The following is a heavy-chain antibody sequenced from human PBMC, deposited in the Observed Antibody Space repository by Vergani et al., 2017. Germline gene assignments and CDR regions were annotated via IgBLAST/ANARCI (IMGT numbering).Heavy chain of an antibody. Sequence: QVQLVQSGAEVKKPGASVKVSCKASGYTFTSYGISWVRQAPGQGLEWMGWISAYNGNTNYAQKLQGRVTMTTDTSTSTAYMELRSLRSDEPAVYYCAREGLLGAPTDDDAFDIWGQGTMVTVSS. D-gene: IGHD1-26*01. CDR1: GYTFTSYG. CDR2: ISAYNGNT. CDR3: AREGLLGAPTDDDAFDI. V-gene: IGHV1-18*01. J-gene: IGHJ3*02.